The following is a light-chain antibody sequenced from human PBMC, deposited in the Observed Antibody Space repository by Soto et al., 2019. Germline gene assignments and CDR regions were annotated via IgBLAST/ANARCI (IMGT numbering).Light chain of an antibody. V-gene: IGKV3-15*01. CDR1: QIIGTN. J-gene: IGKJ2*01. Sequence: EIVVTQSQATMSLSPGEGASLSCRTSQIIGTNLAWYQQKPGQAPMLLIYGAFIRAPGFPVRFRGTGCGSEFTLSVSSMRTEEGALDFCRQYDKCPDTFGQGANLALK. CDR2: GAF. CDR3: RQYDKCPDT.